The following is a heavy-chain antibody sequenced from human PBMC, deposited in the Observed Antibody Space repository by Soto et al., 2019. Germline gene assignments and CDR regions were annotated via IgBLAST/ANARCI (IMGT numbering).Heavy chain of an antibody. J-gene: IGHJ5*02. CDR3: ARGAVVSLVRGVMGGNWFDP. CDR1: GASIISLDYY. Sequence: VPLPESGPGLVGPSQTLSLTCTVSGASIISLDYYWTWIRQPPGRGLEWIGHIYHTGATYYNPPLESRVVLSVDTSNNQFARKLSSVTAADTAVFYCARGAVVSLVRGVMGGNWFDPLGQGTLVTVSS. V-gene: IGHV4-30-4*01. CDR2: IYHTGAT. D-gene: IGHD3-10*01.